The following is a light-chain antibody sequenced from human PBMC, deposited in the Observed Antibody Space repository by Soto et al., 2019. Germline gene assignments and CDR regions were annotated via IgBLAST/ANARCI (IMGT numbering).Light chain of an antibody. CDR2: DVS. V-gene: IGKV3-11*01. CDR1: QSVSTS. CDR3: QQRTNWPLT. J-gene: IGKJ4*01. Sequence: EIVLTQSPATLSLSPGERATLSCWASQSVSTSLAWYQQRPGQSPRPLIYDVSTRATGIPARFGGSGSGTDFTLAISSLETEDFAVYYCQQRTNWPLTFGGGTKVEI.